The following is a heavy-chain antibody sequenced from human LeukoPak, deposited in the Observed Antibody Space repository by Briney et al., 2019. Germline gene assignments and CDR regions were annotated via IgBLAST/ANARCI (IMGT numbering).Heavy chain of an antibody. CDR2: ITWDGGST. CDR1: GFTFDDYA. V-gene: IGHV3-43D*03. D-gene: IGHD3-22*01. J-gene: IGHJ4*02. Sequence: GGSLRLSCAASGFTFDDYAMHWVRQVPEKGLEWVSLITWDGGSTVYADSVKGRFTISRDNSKSTLLLQINSLRPEDTALYYCAKDMGPGDDSCCYHFDSWGQGTLVTVSS. CDR3: AKDMGPGDDSCCYHFDS.